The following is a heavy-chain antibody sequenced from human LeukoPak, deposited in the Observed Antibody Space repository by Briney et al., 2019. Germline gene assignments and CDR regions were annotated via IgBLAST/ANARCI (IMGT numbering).Heavy chain of an antibody. CDR1: GFTFSSYA. D-gene: IGHD3-9*01. CDR2: ISGSGGST. Sequence: PGGSLRLSCAASGFTFSSYAMSWVRQAPGKGLEWVSAISGSGGSTYYADSVKGRFTISRDNSKNTLYLQMNSLRAEDTAVYYCARDPPGLRYFDWLAPNFDYWGQGTLVTVSS. J-gene: IGHJ4*02. CDR3: ARDPPGLRYFDWLAPNFDY. V-gene: IGHV3-23*01.